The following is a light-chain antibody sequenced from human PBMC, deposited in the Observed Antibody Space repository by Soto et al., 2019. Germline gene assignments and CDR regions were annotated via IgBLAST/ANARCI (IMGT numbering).Light chain of an antibody. CDR2: GAS. CDR3: QHYNNWLGT. CDR1: QNVISS. J-gene: IGKJ4*01. Sequence: EIVVTQSPAILSVSPGERVTLSCRASQNVISSLAWYQQKLGQAPRLLIYGASTRATGIPARFSGSGSGTEFILTISSLQSEDFEVYYCQHYNNWLGTFGGGTKVDIX. V-gene: IGKV3-15*01.